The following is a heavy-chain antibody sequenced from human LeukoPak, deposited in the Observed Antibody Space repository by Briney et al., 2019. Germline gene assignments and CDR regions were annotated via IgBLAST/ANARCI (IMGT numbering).Heavy chain of an antibody. J-gene: IGHJ4*02. Sequence: SVKVSCRASGGTFSSYAISWVRQAPGQGLEWMGGIIPIFGTANYAQKFQGRVTITADKSTSTAYMELSSLRSEDTAVYYCARDGIAGDFDYWGQGTLATVSS. CDR1: GGTFSSYA. CDR2: IIPIFGTA. V-gene: IGHV1-69*06. CDR3: ARDGIAGDFDY. D-gene: IGHD1-1*01.